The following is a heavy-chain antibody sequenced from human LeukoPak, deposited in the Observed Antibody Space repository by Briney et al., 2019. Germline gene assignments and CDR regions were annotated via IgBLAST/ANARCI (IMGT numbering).Heavy chain of an antibody. J-gene: IGHJ6*02. Sequence: GGSLRLSCAASGFTFNYAWMSWVRQVPGKGLEWVANIKQDGSEKYYVDSVKGRFTISRDNAKNSLYLQMNSLRAEDTAVYYCVYRMDVWGQGTMVTVSS. CDR1: GFTFNYAW. CDR2: IKQDGSEK. V-gene: IGHV3-7*01. CDR3: VYRMDV.